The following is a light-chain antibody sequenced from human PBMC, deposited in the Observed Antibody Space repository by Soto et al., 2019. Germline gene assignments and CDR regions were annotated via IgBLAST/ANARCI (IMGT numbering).Light chain of an antibody. CDR1: QGIAGS. CDR2: AES. Sequence: DIQLTQSPSFLSASVGDRVTITCRASQGIAGSLAWYQQKPGKHPKLLIYAESTLQSGVPSRFSGSGSGTRGTLTISSLQPEDVATYYCQQVKSYPRTFGGGTRVEIK. V-gene: IGKV1-9*01. J-gene: IGKJ4*01. CDR3: QQVKSYPRT.